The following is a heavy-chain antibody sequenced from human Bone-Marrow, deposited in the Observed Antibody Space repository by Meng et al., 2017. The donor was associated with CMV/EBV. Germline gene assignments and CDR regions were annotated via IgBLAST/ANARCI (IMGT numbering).Heavy chain of an antibody. CDR2: INWSGTST. V-gene: IGHV3-20*04. D-gene: IGHD2-21*02. J-gene: IGHJ1*01. CDR3: ARGGGSDFREFYQN. CDR1: GFTFDDHG. Sequence: GESLKISCAASGFTFDDHGMAWARQVPGKGLEWVSGINWSGTSTGYADSVKGRVTISRDNAKNSVFLQMTSLRAKDSALYFCARGGGSDFREFYQNWGQGTLVTASS.